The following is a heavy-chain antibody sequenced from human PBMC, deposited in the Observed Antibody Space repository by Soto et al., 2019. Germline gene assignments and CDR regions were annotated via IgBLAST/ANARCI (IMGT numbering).Heavy chain of an antibody. CDR3: ARAYSSRAANGMDV. D-gene: IGHD6-13*01. V-gene: IGHV3-21*04. CDR2: ISSSSYYI. CDR1: GFTFSSYS. Sequence: GGSLRLSCAASGFTFSSYSMNWVRQAPGKGLEWVSSISSSSYYIYYADSVKGRFTISRDNAKNSLYLQMNSLRSEDTAVYYCARAYSSRAANGMDVWGKGTTVTVSS. J-gene: IGHJ6*03.